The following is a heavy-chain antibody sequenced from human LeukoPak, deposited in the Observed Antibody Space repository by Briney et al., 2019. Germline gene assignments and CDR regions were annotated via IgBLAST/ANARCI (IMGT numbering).Heavy chain of an antibody. D-gene: IGHD3-10*02. J-gene: IGHJ6*04. V-gene: IGHV3-23*01. CDR3: AELGITMIGGV. CDR1: GFTFSSYA. Sequence: GGSLRLSCAASGFTFSSYAMNWVRQAPGKGLEWGSAISGSGDSTYYADSVKGRFTISRDNAKSSLYLQMNSLRAEDTAVYYCAELGITMIGGVWGKGTTVTISS. CDR2: ISGSGDST.